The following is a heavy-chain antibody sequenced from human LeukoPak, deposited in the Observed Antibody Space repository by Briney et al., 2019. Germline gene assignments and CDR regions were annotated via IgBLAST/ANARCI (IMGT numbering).Heavy chain of an antibody. CDR2: ISYDGSNK. J-gene: IGHJ5*02. CDR3: ARALYGYGGWFDP. D-gene: IGHD5-18*01. Sequence: GRSLRLSCAASGFTFSSCAVHWVRQAPGKGLEWVAVISYDGSNKYYADSVKGRFTIPRDNSKNTLYLQMNSLRAEDTAVYYCARALYGYGGWFDPWGQGTLVTVSS. CDR1: GFTFSSCA. V-gene: IGHV3-30-3*01.